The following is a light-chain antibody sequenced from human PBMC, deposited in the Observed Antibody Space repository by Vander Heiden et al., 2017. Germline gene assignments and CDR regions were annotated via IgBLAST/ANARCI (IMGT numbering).Light chain of an antibody. Sequence: SYELPQPPSVSVSPGQTARITCSGDALPKQFAFWYQQKPGQTPALVIYKDTERPSGIPARFSGSSSGTTVTLTISGVQAEDEADYYCQSADSSGTDVVFGGGTQLTVL. V-gene: IGLV3-25*03. CDR2: KDT. CDR3: QSADSSGTDVV. CDR1: ALPKQF. J-gene: IGLJ2*01.